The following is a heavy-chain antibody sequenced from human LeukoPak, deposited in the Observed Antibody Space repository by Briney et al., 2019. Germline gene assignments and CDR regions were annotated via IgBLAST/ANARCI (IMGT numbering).Heavy chain of an antibody. CDR1: GYSFTRYS. CDR2: INTNTGNP. D-gene: IGHD2-21*02. Sequence: ASVKVSCKASGYSFTRYSMNRVRQAPGQGLEWMGWINTNTGNPHYPQRFTRRFVFSLNTYVSLAYLLIGSLHAEDTAVYYCARFVSVTEATGSDIKYYYFDYWGQGTLVTVS. CDR3: ARFVSVTEATGSDIKYYYFDY. V-gene: IGHV7-4-1*04. J-gene: IGHJ4*02.